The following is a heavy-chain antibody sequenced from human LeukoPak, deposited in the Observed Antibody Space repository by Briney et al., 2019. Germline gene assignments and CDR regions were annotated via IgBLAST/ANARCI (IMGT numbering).Heavy chain of an antibody. Sequence: SETLSLTCNVSGGSISGYHWSWIRQPPGKGLEWLGYIYYSGSSNYNPSLKSRVTMSADTSKNQFSLKLSSVTAADTAVYYCARATEVTMVRGVIITSYFDYWGQGTLVTVSS. CDR2: IYYSGSS. CDR1: GGSISGYH. CDR3: ARATEVTMVRGVIITSYFDY. J-gene: IGHJ4*02. V-gene: IGHV4-59*01. D-gene: IGHD3-10*01.